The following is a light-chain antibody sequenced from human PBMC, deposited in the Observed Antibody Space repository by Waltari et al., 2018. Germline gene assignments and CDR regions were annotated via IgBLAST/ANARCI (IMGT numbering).Light chain of an antibody. CDR1: QSVGRY. Sequence: EIVLTQSPCSLSLSLGDRATLSCRASQSVGRYLAWYQQKPGQAPRLLIYRASTKGTGIPNSCSSSGSRADFSLISSLLEHEDLAVYCCQRYEALPATFGQGTKVEIK. V-gene: IGKV3-20*01. CDR2: RAS. CDR3: QRYEALPAT. J-gene: IGKJ1*01.